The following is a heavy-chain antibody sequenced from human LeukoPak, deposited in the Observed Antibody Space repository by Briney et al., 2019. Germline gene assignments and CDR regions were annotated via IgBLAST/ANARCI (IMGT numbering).Heavy chain of an antibody. CDR3: AREGDIVVVPAALDAFDI. CDR1: GFTFSSYS. J-gene: IGHJ3*02. Sequence: GGSLRLSCAASGFTFSSYSMDWVRQAPGKGLEWVSYISSSSSTIYYADSVKGRFTISRDNAKNSLYLQMNSLRAEDTAVYYCAREGDIVVVPAALDAFDIWGQGTMVTVSS. CDR2: ISSSSSTI. D-gene: IGHD2-2*01. V-gene: IGHV3-48*01.